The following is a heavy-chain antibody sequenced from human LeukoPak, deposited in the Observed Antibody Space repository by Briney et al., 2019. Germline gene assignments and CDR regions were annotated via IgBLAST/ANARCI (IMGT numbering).Heavy chain of an antibody. CDR1: GGSISSSSYY. CDR2: IYYSGST. CDR3: ARQDGDSSGYRIYYFDY. D-gene: IGHD3-22*01. V-gene: IGHV4-39*01. J-gene: IGHJ4*02. Sequence: SETLSLTCTVSGGSISSSSYYWGWIRQPPGKGLEWIGSIYYSGSTYYNPSLKSRVTISVDTSKNQFSLKLSSVTAADTAVYYCARQDGDSSGYRIYYFDYWGQGTLVTVSS.